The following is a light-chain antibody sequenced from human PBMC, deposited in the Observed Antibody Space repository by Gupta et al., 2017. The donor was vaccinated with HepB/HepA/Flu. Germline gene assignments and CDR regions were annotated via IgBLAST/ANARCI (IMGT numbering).Light chain of an antibody. CDR1: SGSVSTNYY. V-gene: IGLV8-61*01. CDR2: NTN. Sequence: QTVVTQEPSFSVSPGGTVTLTCGLGSGSVSTNYYPSWYQQAPGQAPRTLIYNTNTRSSGVPDRFSGSVLGNKAALTITGVQADDESDYYCVLFMGSGIWVFGGGTKLTVL. J-gene: IGLJ3*02. CDR3: VLFMGSGIWV.